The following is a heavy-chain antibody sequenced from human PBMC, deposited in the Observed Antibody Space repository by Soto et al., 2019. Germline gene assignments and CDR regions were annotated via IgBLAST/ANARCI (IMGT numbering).Heavy chain of an antibody. CDR1: GGSISSYY. CDR2: IYYSGST. V-gene: IGHV4-59*08. D-gene: IGHD3-22*01. Sequence: QVQLQESGPGLVKPSETLSLTCTVSGGSISSYYWSWIRQPPGKGLEWIGYIYYSGSTNYNPSLTSRVTISVDTSKNQFSLKLSSVTAADTAVYYCARQDDSSGYYYEGAFDIWGQGTMVTVSS. CDR3: ARQDDSSGYYYEGAFDI. J-gene: IGHJ3*02.